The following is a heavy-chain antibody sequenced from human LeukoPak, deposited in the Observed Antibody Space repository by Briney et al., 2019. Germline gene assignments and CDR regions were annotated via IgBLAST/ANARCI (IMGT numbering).Heavy chain of an antibody. J-gene: IGHJ4*02. Sequence: GGSLRLSCAASGFTFSNYGMHWVRQAPGKGLEWVAFIRYDGSNKYYADSVKGRFTISRDNSKNTLYLQMNSLRAEDTAVYYCAKDRAYYDSSGYWGCFDYWGQGTLVTVSS. D-gene: IGHD3-22*01. CDR3: AKDRAYYDSSGYWGCFDY. CDR1: GFTFSNYG. CDR2: IRYDGSNK. V-gene: IGHV3-30*02.